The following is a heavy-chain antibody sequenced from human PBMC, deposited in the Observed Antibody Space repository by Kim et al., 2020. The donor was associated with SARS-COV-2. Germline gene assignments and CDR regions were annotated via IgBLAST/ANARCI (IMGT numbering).Heavy chain of an antibody. V-gene: IGHV3-33*01. CDR3: ARDDARFNYGMDV. J-gene: IGHJ6*02. Sequence: YYADTVQGRFTISRDNSKNTLYLQMNSLRAEDTAVYYCARDDARFNYGMDVWGQGTTVTVSS. D-gene: IGHD3-3*01.